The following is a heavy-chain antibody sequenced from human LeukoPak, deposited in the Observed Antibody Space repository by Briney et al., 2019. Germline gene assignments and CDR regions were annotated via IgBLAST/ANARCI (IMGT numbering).Heavy chain of an antibody. V-gene: IGHV3-53*01. D-gene: IGHD6-13*01. CDR2: IYSADNT. J-gene: IGHJ4*02. Sequence: GGSLRLSCAASGFTVSGNYMSWVRQAPGKGLEWVSVIYSADNTYHADSVKGRFTISRDNSKNTLYLQMNILRTEDTAVYYCAGWYSSSWLFDYWGQGTLVTVSS. CDR3: AGWYSSSWLFDY. CDR1: GFTVSGNY.